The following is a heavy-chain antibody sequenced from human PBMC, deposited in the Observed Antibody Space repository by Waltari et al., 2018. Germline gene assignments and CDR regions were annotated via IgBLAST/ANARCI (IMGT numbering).Heavy chain of an antibody. Sequence: QVQLVESGGGVVQPGRSLRLSCAASGFTFSSYGMHWVRQAPGKGLEWVAVIWYDGSNKYYADSVKGRLTISRDNSKNTLYLQMNSLRAEDTAMYYCAKGATENYYFHYWGQGTLVTVSS. CDR2: IWYDGSNK. CDR3: AKGATENYYFHY. V-gene: IGHV3-30*18. J-gene: IGHJ4*02. CDR1: GFTFSSYG.